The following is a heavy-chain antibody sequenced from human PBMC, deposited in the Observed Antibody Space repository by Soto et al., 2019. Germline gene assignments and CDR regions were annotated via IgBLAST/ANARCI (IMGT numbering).Heavy chain of an antibody. Sequence: LRLSCAASGFTFSSYAMSWVRQAPGKGLEWVSAISGSGGSTYYADSVKGRFTISRDNSKNTLYLQMNRLRAEDTAVYYCAGHDYDFWSGYYHDAFDIWGQGTMVTVSS. CDR3: AGHDYDFWSGYYHDAFDI. J-gene: IGHJ3*02. D-gene: IGHD3-3*01. CDR2: ISGSGGST. CDR1: GFTFSSYA. V-gene: IGHV3-23*01.